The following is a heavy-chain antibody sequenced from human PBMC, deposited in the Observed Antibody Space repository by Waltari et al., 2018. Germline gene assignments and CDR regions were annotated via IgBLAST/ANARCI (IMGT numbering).Heavy chain of an antibody. V-gene: IGHV1-69*14. CDR2: IIPIFGTA. Sequence: QVQLVQSGAEVKKPGSSVKVSCKASGGTFSSYAISWMRQATGQGLEWMGGIIPIFGTANYAQKFQGRVTITADKSTSTAYMELSSLRSEDTAVYYCARGPISGSYLSGGIDYWGQGTLVTVSS. J-gene: IGHJ4*02. CDR3: ARGPISGSYLSGGIDY. CDR1: GGTFSSYA. D-gene: IGHD1-26*01.